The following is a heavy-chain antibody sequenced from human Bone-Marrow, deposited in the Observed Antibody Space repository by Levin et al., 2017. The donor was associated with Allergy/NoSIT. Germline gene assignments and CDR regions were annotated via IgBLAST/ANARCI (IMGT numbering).Heavy chain of an antibody. D-gene: IGHD6-6*01. CDR1: GFSFSDFY. V-gene: IGHV3-11*01. Sequence: PGGSLRLSCAASGFSFSDFYMNWFRQAPGRGLEWVSSISGGGDIVDYADSVKGRFAISRDNAKNSLYLQMNSLRADDTAVYYCARDSPPKARDSSSSNYWGQGSLVAVSA. J-gene: IGHJ4*02. CDR2: ISGGGDIV. CDR3: ARDSPPKARDSSSSNY.